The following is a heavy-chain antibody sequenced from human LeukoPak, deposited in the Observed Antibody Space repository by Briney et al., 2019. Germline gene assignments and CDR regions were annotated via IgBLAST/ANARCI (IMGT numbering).Heavy chain of an antibody. CDR2: IYNSGST. V-gene: IGHV4-59*08. CDR1: DGSIRSHY. J-gene: IGHJ4*02. D-gene: IGHD3-22*01. Sequence: SETLSLTCTVSDGSIRSHYWSWIRQPPGKGLEWIGSIYNSGSTNYNPSLKSRVTISVDTSKNQFSLKLSSVTTADTAVYYCGRRDSSGSFDYWGQGTLVTVSS. CDR3: GRRDSSGSFDY.